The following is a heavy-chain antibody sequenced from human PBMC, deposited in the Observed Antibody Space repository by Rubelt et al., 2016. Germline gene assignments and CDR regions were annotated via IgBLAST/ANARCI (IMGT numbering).Heavy chain of an antibody. CDR1: GGSISSSNW. V-gene: IGHV4-4*02. CDR2: IYHSGST. CDR3: ARVFPGCYSSSSRCYVDY. D-gene: IGHD6-6*01. J-gene: IGHJ4*02. Sequence: QVQLQESGPGLVKPSGTLSLTCAVSGGSISSSNWWSWVRQPPGKGLEWIGEIYHSGSTNYNPSLNSRVTISVDKAKNQFSLKLSSVTTADTAVYYCARVFPGCYSSSSRCYVDYWGQGTLVTVSS.